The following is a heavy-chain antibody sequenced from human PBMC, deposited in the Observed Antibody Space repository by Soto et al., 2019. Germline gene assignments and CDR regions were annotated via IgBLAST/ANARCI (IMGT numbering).Heavy chain of an antibody. J-gene: IGHJ4*02. D-gene: IGHD3-22*01. CDR1: GFTFSSYA. Sequence: GGSLRLSCAASGFTFSSYAMHWVRQAPGKGLEWVAVISYDGSNKYYADSVKGRFTISRDNSKNTLYLQMNSLRAEDTAVYYCARDSYYDSSGYSGDFDYWGQGTLVTVSS. V-gene: IGHV3-30-3*01. CDR3: ARDSYYDSSGYSGDFDY. CDR2: ISYDGSNK.